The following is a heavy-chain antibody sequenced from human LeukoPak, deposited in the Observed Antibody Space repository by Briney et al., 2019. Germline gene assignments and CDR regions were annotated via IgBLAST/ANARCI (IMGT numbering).Heavy chain of an antibody. D-gene: IGHD3-3*01. CDR1: GFTFSSYE. CDR2: ISDSGSTK. Sequence: PGGSLRLSCAASGFTFSSYEMNWVRQAPGKGLEWVSYISDSGSTKSYADSVKGRFTISRDNAKNSMYLQMNNLRAEDTAVYYCAKDGNAYYGFWSSYYVHFDYWGQGTLVTVSS. CDR3: AKDGNAYYGFWSSYYVHFDY. J-gene: IGHJ4*02. V-gene: IGHV3-48*03.